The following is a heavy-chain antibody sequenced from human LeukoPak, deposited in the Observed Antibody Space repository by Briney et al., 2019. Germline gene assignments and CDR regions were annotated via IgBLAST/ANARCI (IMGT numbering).Heavy chain of an antibody. V-gene: IGHV1-46*01. D-gene: IGHD5-18*01. CDR2: ISPSGGST. CDR1: GYTFTSNY. J-gene: IGHJ4*02. Sequence: ASVKVSCKAFGYTFTSNYMHWVRQAPGQGPEWMGVISPSGGSTTYAQKFQGRVTLTRDMSTSTAYMDLRSLRSDDTATYYCARDNGGGGYSYGSNFDYWGQGTLATVSS. CDR3: ARDNGGGGYSYGSNFDY.